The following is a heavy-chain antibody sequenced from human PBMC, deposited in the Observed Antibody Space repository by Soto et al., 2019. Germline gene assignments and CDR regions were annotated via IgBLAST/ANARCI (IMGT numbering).Heavy chain of an antibody. J-gene: IGHJ4*02. V-gene: IGHV3-73*01. CDR3: TASADETFLDY. CDR1: CFTFSGSA. Sequence: GSLRLSCSASCFTFSGSAMHWVRQASGKGLEWVGRIRNKANNYATAYAASVKGRFTISRDDSKSTAYLQMNSLKTEDMAVYYCTASADETFLDYWAQGSLVTVSS. D-gene: IGHD3-16*01. CDR2: IRNKANNYAT.